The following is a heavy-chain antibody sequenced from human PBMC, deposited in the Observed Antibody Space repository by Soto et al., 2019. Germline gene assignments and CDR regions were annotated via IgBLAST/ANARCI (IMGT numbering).Heavy chain of an antibody. D-gene: IGHD4-17*01. V-gene: IGHV3-23*01. J-gene: IGHJ2*01. CDR1: GFTFSSYA. CDR2: ISGSGGT. Sequence: EVQLLESGGGLVQPGGSLRLSCAASGFTFSSYAMNWVRQAPGKGLEWVSVISGSGGTYYADAVKGRFTISRDNSKNTLYLQMNSLRAEDTAVYYCAKRTVGWYFDLWGRGTLVTVSS. CDR3: AKRTVGWYFDL.